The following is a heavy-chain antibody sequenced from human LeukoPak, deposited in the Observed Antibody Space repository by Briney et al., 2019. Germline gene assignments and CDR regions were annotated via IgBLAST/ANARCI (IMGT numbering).Heavy chain of an antibody. J-gene: IGHJ4*02. V-gene: IGHV3-48*01. CDR2: IGSSATSSR. CDR1: GFTFGSYT. Sequence: GGSLRLSCAASGFTFGSYTLNWVRQAPGRGLEWISYIGSSATSSRYYVDSVKGRFTISRDNAKNSLYLEMNYLRAEDTAVYYCARDRSSSWSGDNGYWGRGTLVTVSS. CDR3: ARDRSSSWSGDNGY. D-gene: IGHD6-13*01.